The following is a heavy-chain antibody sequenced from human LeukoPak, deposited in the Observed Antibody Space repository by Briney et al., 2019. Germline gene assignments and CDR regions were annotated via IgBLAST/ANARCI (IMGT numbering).Heavy chain of an antibody. V-gene: IGHV1-46*01. CDR3: AREGRYFGWPGDYYCGMDV. D-gene: IGHD3-9*01. CDR1: GYTFTSYY. J-gene: IGHJ6*04. CDR2: INPSGGST. Sequence: ASVKVSCKASGYTFTSYYMHWVRQAPGQGLEWMGIINPSGGSTSYAQKFQGRVTMTRDTSTSTVYMELSSLRSEDTAVYYCAREGRYFGWPGDYYCGMDVWGKGTTVTVSS.